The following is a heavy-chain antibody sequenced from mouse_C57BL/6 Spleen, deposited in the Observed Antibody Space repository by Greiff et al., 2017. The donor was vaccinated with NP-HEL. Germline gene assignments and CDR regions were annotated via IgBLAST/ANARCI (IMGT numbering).Heavy chain of an antibody. J-gene: IGHJ4*01. V-gene: IGHV1-82*01. CDR3: ARKSDAMDY. CDR1: GYAFSSSW. D-gene: IGHD1-3*01. CDR2: IYPGDGDT. Sequence: VMLVESGPELVKPGASVKISCKASGYAFSSSWMNWVKQRPGKGLEWIGRIYPGDGDTNYNGKFKGKATLTADKSSSTAYMQLSSLTSEDSAVYFCARKSDAMDYWGQGTSVTVSS.